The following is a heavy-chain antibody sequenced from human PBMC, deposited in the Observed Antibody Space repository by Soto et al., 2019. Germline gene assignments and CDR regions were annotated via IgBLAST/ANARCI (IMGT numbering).Heavy chain of an antibody. D-gene: IGHD4-17*01. J-gene: IGHJ4*02. CDR2: MSSDGSST. CDR3: ARGTVRDHDFGDH. V-gene: IGHV3-74*01. Sequence: EVQLVESGGDLVQPGGSLRLSCAASGFTCSTYWMHWVRQVPGKGPEWVSRMSSDGSSTAYADSVRGRFIISRDNAKSTLYLQMNSLRVDDTALYYCARGTVRDHDFGDHWGQGTLVAVSS. CDR1: GFTCSTYW.